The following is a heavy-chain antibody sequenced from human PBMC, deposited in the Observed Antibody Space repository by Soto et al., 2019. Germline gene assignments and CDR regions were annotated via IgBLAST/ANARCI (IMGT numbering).Heavy chain of an antibody. CDR2: ISYDGSNK. CDR1: GFTFSSYG. CDR3: AKLYYDSSGQFDY. D-gene: IGHD3-22*01. Sequence: PGGSLRLSCAASGFTFSSYGMHWVRQAPGKGLEWVAVISYDGSNKYYADSVKGRFTISRDNSKNTLYLQMNSLRAEDTAVYYCAKLYYDSSGQFDYWGQGTLVTVSS. V-gene: IGHV3-30*18. J-gene: IGHJ4*02.